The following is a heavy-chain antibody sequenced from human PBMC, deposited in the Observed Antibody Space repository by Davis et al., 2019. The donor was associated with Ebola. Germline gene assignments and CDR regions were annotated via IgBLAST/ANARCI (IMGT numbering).Heavy chain of an antibody. CDR1: GYTFTNYA. V-gene: IGHV1-3*01. Sequence: ASVKVSCKASGYTFTNYAINWVRQAPGQRLEWMGWINAGNGNTKYSQKFQGRVTITRDTSASTAYMELSSLRSEDTAVYYCATYGLWYWGQGTLVTVSS. CDR2: INAGNGNT. CDR3: ATYGLWY. J-gene: IGHJ4*02. D-gene: IGHD2-21*01.